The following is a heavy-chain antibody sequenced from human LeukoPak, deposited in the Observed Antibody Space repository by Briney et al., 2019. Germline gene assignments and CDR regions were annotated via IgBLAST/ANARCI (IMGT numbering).Heavy chain of an antibody. V-gene: IGHV4-59*08. Sequence: TSETLSLTCTVSGGSLNGYYWGWIRQPPGKGLECIGYIHSSEGTAHNASLKSRLTISLDTSKNQFSLTLSSVTAADTAVYYCARHVYGEGMVVWGEGTTVTVSS. CDR3: ARHVYGEGMVV. CDR1: GGSLNGYY. J-gene: IGHJ6*04. CDR2: IHSSEGT. D-gene: IGHD4-17*01.